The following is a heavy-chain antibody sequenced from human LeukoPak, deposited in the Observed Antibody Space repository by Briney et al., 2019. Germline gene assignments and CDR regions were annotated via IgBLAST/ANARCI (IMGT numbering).Heavy chain of an antibody. V-gene: IGHV4-34*01. CDR1: GGSFSGYY. D-gene: IGHD3-10*01. Sequence: PSETLSLTCAVYGGSFSGYYWSWIRQPPGKGLEWIGEINHSGSTNYNPSLKSRVPISVNTSKNQFSLKLSSVTAADTAVYYCARGLGYYYGSGSYYNPLGQGTLVTVSS. J-gene: IGHJ5*02. CDR3: ARGLGYYYGSGSYYNP. CDR2: INHSGST.